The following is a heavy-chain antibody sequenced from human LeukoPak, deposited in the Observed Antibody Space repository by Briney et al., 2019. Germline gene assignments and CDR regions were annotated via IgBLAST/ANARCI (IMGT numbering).Heavy chain of an antibody. J-gene: IGHJ4*02. CDR3: ARDNGDYPYYFDF. CDR1: DESLSGYN. V-gene: IGHV4-34*01. Sequence: PSETLSLTCAVYDESLSGYNWNWIRQPPGKGLEWIGEIDHLGRTNYNPSLKSRVGISIDTSKNQFSLKMTSVTAADTAVYYCARDNGDYPYYFDFWGQGTLVTVSS. CDR2: IDHLGRT. D-gene: IGHD4-17*01.